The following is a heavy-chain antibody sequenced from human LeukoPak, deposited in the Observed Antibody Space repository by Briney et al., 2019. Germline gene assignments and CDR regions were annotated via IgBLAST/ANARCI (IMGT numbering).Heavy chain of an antibody. J-gene: IGHJ6*03. Sequence: PGGSLRLSCAASGFTFSSYWMSWVRQAPGKGLEWVANIKQDGSEKYYVGSVKGRFTISRDNAKNSLYLQMNSLRAEDTAVYYCARDGVLRYFDSYYYYYMDVWGKGTTVTISS. D-gene: IGHD3-9*01. CDR2: IKQDGSEK. CDR1: GFTFSSYW. V-gene: IGHV3-7*03. CDR3: ARDGVLRYFDSYYYYYMDV.